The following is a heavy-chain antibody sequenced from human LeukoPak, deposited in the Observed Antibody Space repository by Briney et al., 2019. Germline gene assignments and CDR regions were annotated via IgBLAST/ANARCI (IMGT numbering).Heavy chain of an antibody. Sequence: GGSLRLSCAASGFTFSSYSMNWVRQAPGKGLEWVSSISSSSSYIYCADSVKGRFTISRDNAKNSLYLQMNSLRAEDTAVYYCARDADIVVVPAALHLYYYYGMDVWGQGTTVTVSS. V-gene: IGHV3-21*01. J-gene: IGHJ6*02. CDR1: GFTFSSYS. CDR2: ISSSSSYI. CDR3: ARDADIVVVPAALHLYYYYGMDV. D-gene: IGHD2-2*01.